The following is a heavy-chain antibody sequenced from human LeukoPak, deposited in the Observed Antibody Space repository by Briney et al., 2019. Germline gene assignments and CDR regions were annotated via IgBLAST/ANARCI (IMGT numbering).Heavy chain of an antibody. Sequence: GGSLRLSCAASGFTFSSYWMSWVRQAPGKGLEWVANIKQDGSEKYYVDSVKGRFTISRDNAKNSLYLQMSSLRAEDTAVYYCARWRSSGSYYYYYYYGMDVWGQGTTVTVSS. CDR3: ARWRSSGSYYYYYYYGMDV. CDR2: IKQDGSEK. V-gene: IGHV3-7*03. D-gene: IGHD1-26*01. J-gene: IGHJ6*02. CDR1: GFTFSSYW.